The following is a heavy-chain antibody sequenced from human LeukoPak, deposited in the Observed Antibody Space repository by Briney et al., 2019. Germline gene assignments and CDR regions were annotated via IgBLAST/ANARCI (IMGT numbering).Heavy chain of an antibody. J-gene: IGHJ4*02. CDR2: IKSKTDGGTT. Sequence: GGSLRLSCAASRFTFSNYGVNWVRQAPGKGLEWVGRIKSKTDGGTTDYAAPVKGRFTISRDDSKDTLYLQMNSLKTEDTAVYYCTTEEWELLTAWIDYWGQGTLVTVSS. CDR3: TTEEWELLTAWIDY. CDR1: RFTFSNYG. V-gene: IGHV3-15*07. D-gene: IGHD1-26*01.